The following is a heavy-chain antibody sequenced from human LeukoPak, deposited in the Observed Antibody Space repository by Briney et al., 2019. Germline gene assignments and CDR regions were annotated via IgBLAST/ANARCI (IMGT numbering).Heavy chain of an antibody. CDR3: AITHLSSYYYDSSGYYPIDY. D-gene: IGHD3-22*01. V-gene: IGHV3-48*04. CDR2: ISSSSSTI. Sequence: GGSLRLSCAASGFTFSSYSMNWVRQAPGKGLEWVSYISSSSSTIYYADSVKGRFTISRDNAKNSLYLQMNSLRAEDTAVYYCAITHLSSYYYDSSGYYPIDYWGQGTLVTVSS. J-gene: IGHJ4*02. CDR1: GFTFSSYS.